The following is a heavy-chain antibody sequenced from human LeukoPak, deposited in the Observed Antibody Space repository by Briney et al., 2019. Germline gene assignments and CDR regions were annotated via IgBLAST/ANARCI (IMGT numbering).Heavy chain of an antibody. CDR3: ARGGKYYDSSGYYYDY. V-gene: IGHV1-18*01. CDR2: ISAYNGNT. Sequence: GASVKDSCKASGYTFTSYGISWVRQAPGQGLEWMGWISAYNGNTNYAQKLQGRVTMTTDTSTSTAYMELRSLRSDDTAVYYCARGGKYYDSSGYYYDYWGQGTMVTVSS. D-gene: IGHD3-22*01. J-gene: IGHJ3*01. CDR1: GYTFTSYG.